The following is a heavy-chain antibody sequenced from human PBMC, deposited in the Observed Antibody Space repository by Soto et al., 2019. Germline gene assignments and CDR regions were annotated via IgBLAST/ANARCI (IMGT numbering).Heavy chain of an antibody. CDR1: GFTFSSYA. Sequence: GGSLRLSCAASGFTFSSYAMSWVRQAPGKGLEWVSAISGSGGSTYSADSVKGRFTISRDNSKNTLYLQMNSLRAEDTAVYYCANHNLRAFDPRAQGTPVTVSS. J-gene: IGHJ5*02. V-gene: IGHV3-23*01. CDR3: ANHNLRAFDP. CDR2: ISGSGGST. D-gene: IGHD1-1*01.